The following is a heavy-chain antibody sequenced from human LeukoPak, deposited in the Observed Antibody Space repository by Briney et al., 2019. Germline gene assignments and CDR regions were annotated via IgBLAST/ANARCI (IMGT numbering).Heavy chain of an antibody. V-gene: IGHV3-30-3*01. J-gene: IGHJ4*02. D-gene: IGHD3-10*01. CDR3: AREDYGFGEFTFDY. Sequence: GGSLRLSCAASGFTFSSYAMHWVRQAPGKGLEWVAVISYDGSNKYYADSVKGRFTISRDNSKNTLYLQMNSLRAEDTAVYYCAREDYGFGEFTFDYWGQGTLVTVSS. CDR2: ISYDGSNK. CDR1: GFTFSSYA.